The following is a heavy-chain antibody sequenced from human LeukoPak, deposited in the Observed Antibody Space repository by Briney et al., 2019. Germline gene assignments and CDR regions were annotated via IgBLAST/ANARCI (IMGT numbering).Heavy chain of an antibody. V-gene: IGHV3-7*01. J-gene: IGHJ4*02. CDR3: AKDANYYDSSGYDHYFDY. CDR1: GGSIRSYY. D-gene: IGHD3-22*01. CDR2: IKQDGSEK. Sequence: ETLSLTCTVSGGSIRSYYWSWVRQAPGKGLEWVANIKQDGSEKYYVDSVKGRFTISRDNAKNSLYLQMNTLRPEDTAVYYCAKDANYYDSSGYDHYFDYWGQGTLVTVSS.